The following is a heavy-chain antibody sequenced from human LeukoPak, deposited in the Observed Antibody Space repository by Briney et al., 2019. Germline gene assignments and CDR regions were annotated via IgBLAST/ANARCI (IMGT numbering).Heavy chain of an antibody. CDR1: GFTFSSYA. CDR2: ISYDGSNK. J-gene: IGHJ4*02. V-gene: IGHV3-30-3*01. CDR3: ARATNRGSYCGGDCYSYFDY. D-gene: IGHD2-21*02. Sequence: GGSLRLSCAASGFTFSSYAMSWVRQAPGKGLEWVAVISYDGSNKYYADSVKGRFTISRDNSKNTLYLQMNSLRAEDTAVYYCARATNRGSYCGGDCYSYFDYWGQGTLVTVSS.